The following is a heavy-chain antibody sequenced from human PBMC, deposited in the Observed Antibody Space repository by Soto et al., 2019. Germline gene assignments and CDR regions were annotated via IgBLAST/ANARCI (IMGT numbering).Heavy chain of an antibody. V-gene: IGHV5-51*01. CDR3: AASIFYYGMDV. J-gene: IGHJ6*02. Sequence: GESLQISCKGSVYTFTNYWIGWVRQMPGKGPEWMGIIYPGDSDTKYNPSFQGQVTISADKSITTTYLQWSSLKASDTAIYYCAASIFYYGMDVWGQGNTGTVSS. CDR2: IYPGDSDT. CDR1: VYTFTNYW.